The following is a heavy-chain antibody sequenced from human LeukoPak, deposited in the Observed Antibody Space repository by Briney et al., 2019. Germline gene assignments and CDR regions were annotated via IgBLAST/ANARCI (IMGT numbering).Heavy chain of an antibody. Sequence: PSETLSLTCTVSGGSISSGDYYWSWIRQPPGKGLEWIGYIYYSGSTYYNPSLKSRVTISADTSKNQFSLKLSSVTAADTAVYYCARDYCSGGSCTGAFDIWGQGTMVTVSS. J-gene: IGHJ3*02. D-gene: IGHD2-15*01. CDR2: IYYSGST. CDR1: GGSISSGDYY. V-gene: IGHV4-30-4*01. CDR3: ARDYCSGGSCTGAFDI.